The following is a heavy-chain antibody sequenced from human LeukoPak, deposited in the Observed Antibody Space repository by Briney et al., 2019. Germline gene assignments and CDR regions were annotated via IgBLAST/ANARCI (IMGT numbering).Heavy chain of an antibody. V-gene: IGHV4-59*01. J-gene: IGHJ5*02. D-gene: IGHD1-1*01. CDR2: IHYSGNT. Sequence: SETLSLTCTVSGASITSYYWSWIRQPPGKGLEWIGYIHYSGNTNYNSGKTNYNPSLKSRVTISVDTSKNQLSLKLSSVTAADTAVYYCARDYGTGQLDPWGQGTLVTVSS. CDR1: GASITSYY. CDR3: ARDYGTGQLDP.